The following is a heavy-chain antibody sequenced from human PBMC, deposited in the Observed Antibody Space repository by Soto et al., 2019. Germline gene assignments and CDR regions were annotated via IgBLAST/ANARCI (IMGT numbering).Heavy chain of an antibody. Sequence: PGGSLRLSCVGSGFTFSDSVMAWVRQAPGKGLEWLSVMSGDGRTRYALSVTGRFTISRDNSKNTLYLQMRSLRAEDEAAYYCVKWHTSNFDSLPFTGFAFWGPGTKITVS. CDR2: MSGDGRT. V-gene: IGHV3-23*01. J-gene: IGHJ4*02. CDR3: VKWHTSNFDSLPFTGFAF. D-gene: IGHD3-22*01. CDR1: GFTFSDSV.